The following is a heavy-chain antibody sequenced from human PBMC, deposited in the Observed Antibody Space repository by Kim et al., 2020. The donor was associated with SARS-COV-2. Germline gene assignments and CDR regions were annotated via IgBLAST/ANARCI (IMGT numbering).Heavy chain of an antibody. V-gene: IGHV3-23*01. CDR3: AKAYYYDSSGYYLDY. Sequence: GGSLRLSCAASGFTFSSYAMSWVRQAPGKGLEWVSAISGSGGSTYYADSVKGRFTISRDNSKNTLYLQMNSLRAEDTAVYYCAKAYYYDSSGYYLDYWGQGTLVTVSS. CDR2: ISGSGGST. CDR1: GFTFSSYA. J-gene: IGHJ4*02. D-gene: IGHD3-22*01.